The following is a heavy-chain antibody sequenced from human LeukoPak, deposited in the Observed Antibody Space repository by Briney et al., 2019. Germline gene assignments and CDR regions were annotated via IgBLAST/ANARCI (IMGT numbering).Heavy chain of an antibody. CDR1: GYTFRNYY. V-gene: IGHV1-46*01. J-gene: IGHJ3*02. Sequence: ASVKVSCKASGYTFRNYYLHWVRPAPGQGLEWMGLINPTAGNTYYAQRFQGRVTMNRNTSTSTVYMELSSLRSEDTAVYYCARIRDGYNDAYDIWGQGTMVTVPS. CDR2: INPTAGNT. D-gene: IGHD5-24*01. CDR3: ARIRDGYNDAYDI.